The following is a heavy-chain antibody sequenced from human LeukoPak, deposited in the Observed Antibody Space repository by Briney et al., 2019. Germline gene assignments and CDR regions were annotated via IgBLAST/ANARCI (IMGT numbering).Heavy chain of an antibody. CDR1: GGSFSGYH. CDR2: INHSGST. Sequence: SETLSLPFGVYGGSFSGYHWSWIRLRPGKGLEWIGAINHSGSTHYNPSLKSRVTISVDTSNNQFSLKLHSVTAADTAVYYCARGFPSSSLWFDPWGQGTLVTVSS. CDR3: ARGFPSSSLWFDP. J-gene: IGHJ5*02. D-gene: IGHD6-6*01. V-gene: IGHV4-34*01.